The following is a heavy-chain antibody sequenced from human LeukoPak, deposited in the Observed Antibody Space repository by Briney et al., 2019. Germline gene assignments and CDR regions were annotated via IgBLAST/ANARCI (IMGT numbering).Heavy chain of an antibody. V-gene: IGHV3-23*01. CDR2: ISGSGGST. CDR3: AKGLMVRGVIGNYFDY. CDR1: GFTFDNYA. Sequence: GGSLRLSCAASGFTFDNYAMTWVRQAPGKGLEWVSAISGSGGSTYYADSVKGRFTISRDDSKNTLYLQMNSLRAEDTAVYYCAKGLMVRGVIGNYFDYWGQGTLVTVSS. J-gene: IGHJ4*02. D-gene: IGHD3-10*01.